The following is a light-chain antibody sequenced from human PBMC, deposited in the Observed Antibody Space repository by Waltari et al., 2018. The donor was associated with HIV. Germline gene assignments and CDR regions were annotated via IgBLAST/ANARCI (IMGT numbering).Light chain of an antibody. Sequence: EIVMTQSPVTQSVSPGERATLSCRASQSVSSNLALYQQKPGQAPRLLIYGASTRATGIPARFSGSGSGTEFTLTISSLQSEDFAVYYCQQYNNWPRTFGQGTKLEIK. CDR1: QSVSSN. J-gene: IGKJ2*01. CDR2: GAS. V-gene: IGKV3-15*01. CDR3: QQYNNWPRT.